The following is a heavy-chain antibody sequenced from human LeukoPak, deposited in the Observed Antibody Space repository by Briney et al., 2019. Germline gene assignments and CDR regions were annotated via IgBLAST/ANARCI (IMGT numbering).Heavy chain of an antibody. CDR3: ARDFDYRTDTDY. V-gene: IGHV1-18*01. J-gene: IGHJ4*02. D-gene: IGHD4-11*01. Sequence: GSVKVSCKASGYTFISYGISWVRQAPGQGLEWMGWISAYDGNTNYAQKFQDRVTMTTDTSTSTAYMELRSLRFDDTAVYYCARDFDYRTDTDYWGQGTLVTVSS. CDR2: ISAYDGNT. CDR1: GYTFISYG.